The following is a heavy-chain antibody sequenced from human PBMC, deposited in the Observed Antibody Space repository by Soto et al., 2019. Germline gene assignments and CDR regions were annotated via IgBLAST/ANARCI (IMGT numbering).Heavy chain of an antibody. CDR2: ISGSGGST. CDR3: AKTLGSASWYSLSVDV. D-gene: IGHD6-13*01. J-gene: IGHJ6*04. CDR1: GFTFSSYA. V-gene: IGHV3-23*01. Sequence: PGGSLRLSCAASGFTFSSYAMSWVRQAPGKGLEWVTAISGSGGSTYYADSVKGRFTISRDNSKNMLYLQVNSLRAEDTAVYYCAKTLGSASWYSLSVDVWGKGTTVTVSS.